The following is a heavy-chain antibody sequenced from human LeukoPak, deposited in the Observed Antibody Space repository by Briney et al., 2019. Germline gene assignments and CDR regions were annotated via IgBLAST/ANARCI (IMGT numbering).Heavy chain of an antibody. V-gene: IGHV4-38-2*02. J-gene: IGHJ4*02. Sequence: SETLSLTCTVSGYSISSGYYWGWIRPPPGKGLEWIGEINHSGSTNYNPSLKSRVTISVDTSKNQFSLKLSSVTAADTAVYYCARVARSKRWLQVLDYWGQGTLVTVSS. CDR3: ARVARSKRWLQVLDY. D-gene: IGHD5-24*01. CDR1: GYSISSGYY. CDR2: INHSGST.